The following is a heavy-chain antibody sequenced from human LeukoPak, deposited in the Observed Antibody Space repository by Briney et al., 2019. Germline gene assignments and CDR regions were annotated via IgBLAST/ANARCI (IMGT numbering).Heavy chain of an antibody. D-gene: IGHD3-3*01. CDR2: INHSGST. V-gene: IGHV4-34*01. J-gene: IGHJ4*02. CDR1: GGSFSGYY. Sequence: SETLSLTXAVYGGSFSGYYWSWIRQPPGKGLEWIGEINHSGSTNYNPSLKSRVTISVDTSKNQFSLKLSSVTAADTAVYYCARAAGVLRFLEWLPLYYFDYWGQGTLVTVSS. CDR3: ARAAGVLRFLEWLPLYYFDY.